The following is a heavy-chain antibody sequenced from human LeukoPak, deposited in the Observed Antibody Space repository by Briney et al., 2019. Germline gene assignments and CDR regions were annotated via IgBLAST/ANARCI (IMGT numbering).Heavy chain of an antibody. CDR2: IYSGGST. J-gene: IGHJ4*02. CDR3: ALGLVTDY. CDR1: GFTVSSNF. D-gene: IGHD3-9*01. Sequence: GGSLRLSCAASGFTVSSNFMSWVRQAPGKGLEWVSVIYSGGSTYYSDSVKGRFTISRDNSKTTLYLQMNSLRVEDTAVYYCALGLVTDYWGQGTLVTVSS. V-gene: IGHV3-66*01.